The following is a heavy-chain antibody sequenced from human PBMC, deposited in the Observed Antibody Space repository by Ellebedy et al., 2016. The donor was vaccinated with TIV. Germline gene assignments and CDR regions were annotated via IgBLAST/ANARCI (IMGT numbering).Heavy chain of an antibody. D-gene: IGHD3-10*01. CDR2: IYFIGHT. CDR3: ARSDYGSGRTLSRFDY. J-gene: IGHJ4*02. Sequence: SETLSLTCTVSGGSIDSRRHSWGWIRQPPGKGLEWIGSIYFIGHTYYNPSLRGRATISIDGPQNQFSLRLSSVSAADTAVYYCARSDYGSGRTLSRFDYWGQGTLVTVSS. CDR1: GGSIDSRRHS. V-gene: IGHV4-39*07.